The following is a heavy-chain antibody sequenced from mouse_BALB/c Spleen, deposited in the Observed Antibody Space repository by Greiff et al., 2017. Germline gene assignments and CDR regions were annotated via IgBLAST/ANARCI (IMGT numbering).Heavy chain of an antibody. CDR3: ARAPYYDYDRTWFAY. CDR2: ISYSGST. CDR1: GYSITSDYA. Sequence: DVQLQESGPGLVKPSQSLSLTCTVTGYSITSDYAWNWIRQFPGNKLEWMGYISYSGSTSYNPSLKSRISITRDTSKNQFFLQLNSVTTEDTATYYCARAPYYDYDRTWFAYWGQGTLVTVSA. D-gene: IGHD2-4*01. J-gene: IGHJ3*01. V-gene: IGHV3-2*02.